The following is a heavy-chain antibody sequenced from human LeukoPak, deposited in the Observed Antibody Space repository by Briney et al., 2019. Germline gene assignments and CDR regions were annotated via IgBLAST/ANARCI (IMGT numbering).Heavy chain of an antibody. CDR1: GFSFSVFW. J-gene: IGHJ4*02. V-gene: IGHV3-74*01. D-gene: IGHD5-24*01. Sequence: GGSLRLSCAASGFSFSVFWMHWVRQAPGKGPVWVSRIKTDGSITDYADSVKGRFTISRDNAKNTLYLQMNSLRAEDTAVYYCARGAARMVEMATIISFEYWGQGTLVTVSS. CDR3: ARGAARMVEMATIISFEY. CDR2: IKTDGSIT.